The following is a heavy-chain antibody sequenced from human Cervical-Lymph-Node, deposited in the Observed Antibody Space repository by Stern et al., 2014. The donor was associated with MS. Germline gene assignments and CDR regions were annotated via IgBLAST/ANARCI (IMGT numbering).Heavy chain of an antibody. CDR1: GFTFSSYG. J-gene: IGHJ4*02. CDR2: IWYDGSHK. V-gene: IGHV3-33*01. CDR3: ARDRYCSGGSCYSYFDS. Sequence: VQLVESGGGVVQPGRSLRLSCAASGFTFSSYGMYWVRQAPGKGLEWVAVIWYDGSHKFCADSVKGRFTISRDNSKNTLYLQMNSLRAEDTAVYYCARDRYCSGGSCYSYFDSWGQGTLVTVSS. D-gene: IGHD2-15*01.